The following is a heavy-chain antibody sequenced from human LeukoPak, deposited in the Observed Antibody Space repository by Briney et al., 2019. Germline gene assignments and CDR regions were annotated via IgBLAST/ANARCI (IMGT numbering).Heavy chain of an antibody. J-gene: IGHJ6*03. CDR1: GGSISSSSYY. CDR2: IYYSGST. V-gene: IGHV4-39*02. CDR3: ARDSFLYYYMDV. Sequence: PSETLSLTCTVSGGSISSSSYYWGWIRQPPGKGLEWIGSIYYSGSTYYNPSLKSRVTISVDTSKNQFSLKLSSVTAADTAVYYCARDSFLYYYMDVWGKGTTVTVSS.